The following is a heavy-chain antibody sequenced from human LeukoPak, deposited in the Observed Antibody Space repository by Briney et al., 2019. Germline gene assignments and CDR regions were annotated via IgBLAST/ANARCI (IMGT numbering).Heavy chain of an antibody. J-gene: IGHJ4*02. CDR3: ARGYYDSSGWSFDY. D-gene: IGHD3-22*01. CDR2: IKSDGSEK. CDR1: GLSFSSPW. V-gene: IGHV3-7*01. Sequence: GGSLRLSCAASGLSFSSPWTSWVRQAPGKGLEWAANIKSDGSEKYYVDSVEGRFTISRGNVKNSPYLQMNSLRAEDTATYYCARGYYDSSGWSFDYWGQGTLVTVSS.